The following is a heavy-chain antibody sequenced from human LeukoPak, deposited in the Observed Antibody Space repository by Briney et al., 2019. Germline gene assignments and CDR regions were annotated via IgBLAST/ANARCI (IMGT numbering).Heavy chain of an antibody. Sequence: PSETLSLTCTVSGGPISNYYWSWIRQPPGKGLEWVGYIYYSGNTNYNPSLKSPVTLSVDPSQNQLSLKLTSLTAAGPAGIYRVRENYSSCWNGIIDYWGQGTLVTVSS. J-gene: IGHJ4*02. CDR1: GGPISNYY. CDR3: VRENYSSCWNGIIDY. D-gene: IGHD6-19*01. CDR2: IYYSGNT. V-gene: IGHV4-59*01.